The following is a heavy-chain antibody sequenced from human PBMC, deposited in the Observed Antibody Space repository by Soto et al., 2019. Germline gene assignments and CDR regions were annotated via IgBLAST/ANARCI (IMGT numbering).Heavy chain of an antibody. CDR2: IHPNSGGT. V-gene: IGHV1-2*02. D-gene: IGHD3-10*01. CDR3: ASRIIMIRGVGMDV. CDR1: GYIFTGYY. Sequence: ASVKVSCKASGYIFTGYYLHWVRQAPGQGLEWMGWIHPNSGGTNYAQKFQGRVTMTRDTSISTAYMELSRLRSDDTAIYYCASRIIMIRGVGMDVWGQGTTVTVSS. J-gene: IGHJ6*02.